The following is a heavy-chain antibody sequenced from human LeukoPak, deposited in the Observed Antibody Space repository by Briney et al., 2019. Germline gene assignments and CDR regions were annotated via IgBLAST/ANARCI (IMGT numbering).Heavy chain of an antibody. CDR1: GGSFSGYY. V-gene: IGHV4-34*01. D-gene: IGHD3-3*01. CDR3: ASRLTIFGVVHLGAIDI. Sequence: SETLSLTCAVYGGSFSGYYWSWIRQPPGKGLEWIGEINHSGSTNYNPSLKSRVTISVDTPKNQFSLKLSPVTAADTAVYYCASRLTIFGVVHLGAIDIWGQGTMVTVSS. J-gene: IGHJ3*02. CDR2: INHSGST.